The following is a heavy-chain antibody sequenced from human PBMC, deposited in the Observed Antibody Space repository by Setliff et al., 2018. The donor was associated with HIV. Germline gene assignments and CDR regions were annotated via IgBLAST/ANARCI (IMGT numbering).Heavy chain of an antibody. V-gene: IGHV4-34*01. CDR3: ARVGSTYWYSIFRNYYYHMDV. D-gene: IGHD2-15*01. Sequence: SDTLSLTCAVYGGSFSDNYWSWIRQSPGKGLEWIGEINHSGRTKYSPSLRSRVSISVDTSKTQFSLKLSSVTAADTAVYYCARVGSTYWYSIFRNYYYHMDVWGKGTTVTVSS. J-gene: IGHJ6*03. CDR1: GGSFSDNY. CDR2: INHSGRT.